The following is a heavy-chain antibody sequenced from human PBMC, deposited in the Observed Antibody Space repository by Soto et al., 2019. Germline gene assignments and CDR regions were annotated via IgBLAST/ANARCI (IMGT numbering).Heavy chain of an antibody. D-gene: IGHD3-22*01. J-gene: IGHJ4*02. CDR3: ARAFQYYYDSSGSHFDY. CDR1: GGSVSSGSYY. Sequence: QVQLQESGPGLVKPSETLSLTCTVSGGSVSSGSYYWSWIRQPPGKGLEWIGYIYYSGSTNYNPSLKSRVTISVDTSKNQFSLKLSSVTAADTAVYYCARAFQYYYDSSGSHFDYWGQGTLVTVSS. V-gene: IGHV4-61*01. CDR2: IYYSGST.